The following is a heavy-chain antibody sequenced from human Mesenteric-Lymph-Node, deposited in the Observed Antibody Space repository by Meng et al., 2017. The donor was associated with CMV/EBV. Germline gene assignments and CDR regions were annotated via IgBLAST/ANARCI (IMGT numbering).Heavy chain of an antibody. CDR3: ARDPYYSDPSDNFDNHPMDV. CDR1: GYIFISYY. CDR2: INPSGGST. V-gene: IGHV1-46*01. D-gene: IGHD3-22*01. Sequence: ASVKVSCKASGYIFISYYMHWVRQAPGQGLEWLGIINPSGGSTTYAQKFQGRVTMTRDTSTNTVYLELSSLRSEDTAMYYCARDPYYSDPSDNFDNHPMDVWGQGTTVTVSS. J-gene: IGHJ6*02.